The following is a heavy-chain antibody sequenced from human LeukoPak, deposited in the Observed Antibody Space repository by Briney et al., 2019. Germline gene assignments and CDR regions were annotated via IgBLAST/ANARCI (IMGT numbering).Heavy chain of an antibody. D-gene: IGHD3-10*01. CDR2: MNPNSGNT. Sequence: ASVKVSCTASGYTFTTYDINWVRQATGQGLEWMGWMNPNSGNTGYAQKFQGRVTMTRNTSISTAYMELSSLRSEDTAVYYCARGGGTMVRGVIIRGSPTQFDYWGQGTLVTVSS. V-gene: IGHV1-8*01. CDR3: ARGGGTMVRGVIIRGSPTQFDY. J-gene: IGHJ4*02. CDR1: GYTFTTYD.